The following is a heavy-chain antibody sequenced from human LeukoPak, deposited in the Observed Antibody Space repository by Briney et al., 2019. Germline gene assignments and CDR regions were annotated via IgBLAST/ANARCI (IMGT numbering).Heavy chain of an antibody. V-gene: IGHV3-48*01. CDR2: ISSSSSTI. CDR1: GFTFSAYS. Sequence: GGSLRLSCAASGFTFSAYSMNWVRQAPGKGLEWVSYISSSSSTIYYADSVKGRFTISRDNAKNSLYLQMNSLRAEDTAVYYCARGSTYYDSSGQVPFDYWGQGTLVTVSS. J-gene: IGHJ4*02. D-gene: IGHD3-22*01. CDR3: ARGSTYYDSSGQVPFDY.